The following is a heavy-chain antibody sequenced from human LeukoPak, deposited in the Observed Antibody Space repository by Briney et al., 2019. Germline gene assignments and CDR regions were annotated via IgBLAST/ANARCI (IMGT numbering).Heavy chain of an antibody. CDR2: ISPSGDIT. Sequence: GGTLRLSCAASGFTFSNHGMNWVRQTPGKGLEWVSGISPSGDITYYANSVKGRFTISRDNSKNTLYLEVISLTAEDTAVYYCAKDDAWLRFGEWSQGTLVTVSS. J-gene: IGHJ4*02. D-gene: IGHD3-10*01. V-gene: IGHV3-23*01. CDR3: AKDDAWLRFGE. CDR1: GFTFSNHG.